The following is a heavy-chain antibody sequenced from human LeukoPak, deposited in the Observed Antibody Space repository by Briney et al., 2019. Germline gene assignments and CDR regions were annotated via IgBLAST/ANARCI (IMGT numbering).Heavy chain of an antibody. CDR1: GYSISSGYY. V-gene: IGHV4-38-2*02. D-gene: IGHD1-26*01. CDR3: ARTGAGYYYYYLDV. J-gene: IGHJ6*03. CDR2: IYRSGST. Sequence: SETLSLTCIVSGYSISSGYYWGWIRQPPGKGLEWIGTIYRSGSTYSNPSLRGRVTISVDTSKNQFSLKLSSVTAADTAVYYCARTGAGYYYYYLDVWGKGTTVTVSS.